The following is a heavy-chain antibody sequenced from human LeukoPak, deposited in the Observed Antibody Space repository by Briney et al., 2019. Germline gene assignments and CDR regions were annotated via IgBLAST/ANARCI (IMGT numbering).Heavy chain of an antibody. CDR2: IYHSGST. CDR1: GGSISSGSYY. J-gene: IGHJ5*02. V-gene: IGHV4-39*07. Sequence: SETLSLTCTVSGGSISSGSYYWSWIRQPPGKGLEWIGSIYHSGSTYYNPPLKSRVTISEDTSKNQFSLKLRSVTAADTAVYYCARGPRFGELLWHWFDPWGQGTLVTVSS. D-gene: IGHD3-10*01. CDR3: ARGPRFGELLWHWFDP.